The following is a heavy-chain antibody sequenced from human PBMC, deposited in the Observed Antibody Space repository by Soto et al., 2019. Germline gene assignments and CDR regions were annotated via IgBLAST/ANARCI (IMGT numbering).Heavy chain of an antibody. CDR2: INSDGSIT. V-gene: IGHV3-74*01. J-gene: IGHJ4*02. CDR1: GFSFSTYW. CDR3: ARDPRPYGGNSPIDY. D-gene: IGHD4-17*01. Sequence: EVQLVESGGGLVQPGGSLRLSCAASGFSFSTYWMHWVRQAPEKGLVWVSRINSDGSITNYADSVRGRFTISRDNAKNTLYLQMNGLRAEDTAVYYCARDPRPYGGNSPIDYWGQGTLVTVSS.